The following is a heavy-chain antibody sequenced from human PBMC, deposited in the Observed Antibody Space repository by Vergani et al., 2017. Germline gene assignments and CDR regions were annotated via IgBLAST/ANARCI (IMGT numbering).Heavy chain of an antibody. Sequence: VQLVESGGGLVKPGGSLRLSCAASGFTFSSYSMNWVRQAPGKGLEWVSSISSSSSYIYYADSVKGRFTISRDNAKNSLYLQMNSLRAEDTAVYYCARDGEMTTVTTYAFDLWGQGTMVTVSS. D-gene: IGHD4-17*01. V-gene: IGHV3-21*01. J-gene: IGHJ3*01. CDR1: GFTFSSYS. CDR3: ARDGEMTTVTTYAFDL. CDR2: ISSSSSYI.